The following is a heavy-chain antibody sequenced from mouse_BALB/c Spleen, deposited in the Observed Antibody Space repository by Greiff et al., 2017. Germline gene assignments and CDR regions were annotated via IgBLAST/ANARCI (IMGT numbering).Heavy chain of an antibody. Sequence: QVQLQQSGAELARPGASVKLSCTASGYTFTSYWMQWVKQRPGQGLEWMGAIYAGDGDTRYTQKFKGKATLTADKSSSTVYMQLSSLSSEDSAVYYCAGGDDGPFDSWGQGTTRTVSS. J-gene: IGHJ2*01. CDR1: GYTFTSYW. V-gene: IGHV1-87*01. CDR3: AGGDDGPFDS. CDR2: IYAGDGDT. D-gene: IGHD2-3*01.